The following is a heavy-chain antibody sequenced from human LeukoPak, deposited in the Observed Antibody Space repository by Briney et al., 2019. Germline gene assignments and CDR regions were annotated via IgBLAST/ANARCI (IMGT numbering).Heavy chain of an antibody. CDR1: GFTFSSYA. CDR3: AKTRYDSSGYYYESLDY. Sequence: GGSLRLSCAASGFTFSSYAMSWVRQAPGKGLEWVSAISGRGGSTYYADSVKGRFTISRDNSQNTLYLQMDSLRAEDTAVYYCAKTRYDSSGYYYESLDYWGQGTLVTVSS. J-gene: IGHJ4*02. D-gene: IGHD3-22*01. CDR2: ISGRGGST. V-gene: IGHV3-23*01.